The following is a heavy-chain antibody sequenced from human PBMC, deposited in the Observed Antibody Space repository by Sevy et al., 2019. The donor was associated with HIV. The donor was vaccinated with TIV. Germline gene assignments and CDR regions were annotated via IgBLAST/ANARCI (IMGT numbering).Heavy chain of an antibody. CDR3: AKAAEDGYDYDYYGMDV. CDR1: GFTFSSYG. V-gene: IGHV3-30*18. CDR2: ISYDGSNK. D-gene: IGHD5-12*01. J-gene: IGHJ6*02. Sequence: GGSLRLSCAASGFTFSSYGMHWVRQAPGKGLEWVAVISYDGSNKYYADSVKGRFTISRDNSKNTLYLQMNSLRAEDTAVYYCAKAAEDGYDYDYYGMDVWGQRTTVTVSS.